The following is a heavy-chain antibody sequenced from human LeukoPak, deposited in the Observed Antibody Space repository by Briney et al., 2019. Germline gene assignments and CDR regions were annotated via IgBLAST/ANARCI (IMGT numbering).Heavy chain of an antibody. CDR1: GYTFTRYY. Sequence: ASVKVSCKASGYTFTRYYMHWVRQAPGQGLEWMGIINPSGGSTSYAQKFQGRVTMTRDTSTSTVYMELSSLRSEDTAVYYCARETLGYCSGGSCYSIYYFDYWGQGTLVTVSS. V-gene: IGHV1-46*01. J-gene: IGHJ4*02. CDR3: ARETLGYCSGGSCYSIYYFDY. D-gene: IGHD2-15*01. CDR2: INPSGGST.